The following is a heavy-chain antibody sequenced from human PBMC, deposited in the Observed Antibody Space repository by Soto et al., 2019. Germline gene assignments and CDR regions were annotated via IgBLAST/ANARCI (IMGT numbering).Heavy chain of an antibody. J-gene: IGHJ6*02. CDR1: GYSFTSYW. D-gene: IGHD3-10*01. V-gene: IGHV5-51*01. CDR2: IYPGDSDT. CDR3: ARQGRGDAPHYGMDV. Sequence: GESLKISCKGPGYSFTSYWIGWVRQMPGKGLEWMGIIYPGDSDTRYSPSFQGQVTISADKSISTAYLQWSSLKASDTAMYYCARQGRGDAPHYGMDVWGQGTTVTVSS.